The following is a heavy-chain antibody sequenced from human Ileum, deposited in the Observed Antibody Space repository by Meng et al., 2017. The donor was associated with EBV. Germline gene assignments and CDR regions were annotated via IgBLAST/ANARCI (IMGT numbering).Heavy chain of an antibody. CDR1: GGSISGSTYH. D-gene: IGHD1-26*01. CDR3: ASRELAPFDY. V-gene: IGHV4-39*07. J-gene: IGHJ4*02. Sequence: QLELQQSGPGLVQPSETLTLTCTVSGGSISGSTYHWGWIRQPPGKGLEWIASIYYSGTTYYNPSLQSRVSISVDKSKNQVSLNMTSMTAADTAVYYCASRELAPFDYWGQGTLVTVSS. CDR2: IYYSGTT.